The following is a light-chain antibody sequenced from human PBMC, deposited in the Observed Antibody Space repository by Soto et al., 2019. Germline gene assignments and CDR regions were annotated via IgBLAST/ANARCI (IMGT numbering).Light chain of an antibody. V-gene: IGLV1-44*01. J-gene: IGLJ2*01. CDR3: AVWDDSLNGVV. Sequence: QSVLTQSPSASATPGQRVTISCSGSSSNIGRHSVSWYQHVPGTAPKLLIYSDYQRPSRVPDRFYGSKSGTSASLAISGLQSEDEADYYCAVWDDSLNGVVFGGGTKVTVL. CDR1: SSNIGRHS. CDR2: SDY.